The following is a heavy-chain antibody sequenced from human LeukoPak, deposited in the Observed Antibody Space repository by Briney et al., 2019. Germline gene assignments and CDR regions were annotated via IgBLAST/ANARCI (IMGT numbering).Heavy chain of an antibody. Sequence: ASVKVSCKASGYTFTGYFMHWVRQAPGQGLEWMGWINPNSGDANYAQKFQGRVTMTRDTSISTAYMELSRLRSDDTAVYYCAREQWELPHNYFDCWGQGTLVTVSS. V-gene: IGHV1-2*02. CDR3: AREQWELPHNYFDC. J-gene: IGHJ4*02. CDR1: GYTFTGYF. CDR2: INPNSGDA. D-gene: IGHD1-26*01.